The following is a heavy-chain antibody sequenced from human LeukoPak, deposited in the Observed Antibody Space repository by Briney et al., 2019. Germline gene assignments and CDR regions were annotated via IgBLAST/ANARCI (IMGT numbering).Heavy chain of an antibody. D-gene: IGHD2-15*01. CDR2: ISYDGSNK. J-gene: IGHJ6*04. CDR3: ARDIVVVVAATYYYYGMDV. V-gene: IGHV3-30*04. Sequence: PGRSLRLSCAASGLTFSSYAMHWVRQAPGKGLEWVAVISYDGSNKYYADSVKGRFTISRDNSKNTLYLQMNSLRAEDTAVYYCARDIVVVVAATYYYYGMDVWGKGTTVTVSS. CDR1: GLTFSSYA.